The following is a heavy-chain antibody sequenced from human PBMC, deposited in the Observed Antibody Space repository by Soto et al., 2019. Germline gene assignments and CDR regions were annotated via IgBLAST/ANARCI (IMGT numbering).Heavy chain of an antibody. D-gene: IGHD1-1*01. CDR3: SRPATTGTRFGAFGI. Sequence: QVQLVESGGGLVKPGGSLRLSCAASGFTFSDYYMSWVRQAPGKGLEWISYISSGGSVIYYADSVKGRFTISRDNAKNSLYLQMNSLRAEDTAVYYCSRPATTGTRFGAFGIWGQGTMVTVSS. CDR2: ISSGGSVI. V-gene: IGHV3-11*01. CDR1: GFTFSDYY. J-gene: IGHJ3*02.